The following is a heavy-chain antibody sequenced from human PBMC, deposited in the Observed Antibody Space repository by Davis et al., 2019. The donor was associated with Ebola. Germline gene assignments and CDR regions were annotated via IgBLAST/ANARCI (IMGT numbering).Heavy chain of an antibody. D-gene: IGHD2-2*01. V-gene: IGHV4-31*03. J-gene: IGHJ6*02. Sequence: SETLSLTCTVSGGSISSGGYYWSWIRQHPGKGLEWIGYIYYSGSTYYNPSLKSRVTISVDTSKNQFSLKLSSVTAADTAVYYCARGDIVVVPAALLHYYYGMDVWGQGTTVTVYS. CDR2: IYYSGST. CDR3: ARGDIVVVPAALLHYYYGMDV. CDR1: GGSISSGGYY.